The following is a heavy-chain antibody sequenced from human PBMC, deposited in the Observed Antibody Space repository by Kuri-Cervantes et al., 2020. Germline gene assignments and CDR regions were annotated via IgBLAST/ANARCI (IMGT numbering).Heavy chain of an antibody. CDR2: INAANANT. J-gene: IGHJ6*02. CDR3: ARDGKLGGANMDV. Sequence: ASVKVSCKASGYTFTSYGVRWVRQAPGQRPQWMGWINAANANTKYTERFQGRVTITRDTSASTAYLDLISLTSEDTAVYYCARDGKLGGANMDVWGQGTTVTVSS. CDR1: GYTFTSYG. D-gene: IGHD3-10*01. V-gene: IGHV1-3*01.